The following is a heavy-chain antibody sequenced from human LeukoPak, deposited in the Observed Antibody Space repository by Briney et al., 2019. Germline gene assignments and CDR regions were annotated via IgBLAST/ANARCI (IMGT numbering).Heavy chain of an antibody. Sequence: ASVKVSCKASGYTFTSYAMHWVRQAPGQRLEWMGWINAGNGNTKYSQKFQGRVTITADESTSTAYMELSSLRSEDTAVYYCARDGSGSYYDYWGQGTLVTVSS. D-gene: IGHD3-10*01. CDR3: ARDGSGSYYDY. CDR2: INAGNGNT. V-gene: IGHV1-3*01. CDR1: GYTFTSYA. J-gene: IGHJ4*02.